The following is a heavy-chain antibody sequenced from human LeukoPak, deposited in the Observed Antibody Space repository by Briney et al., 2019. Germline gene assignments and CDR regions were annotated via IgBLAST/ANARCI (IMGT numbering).Heavy chain of an antibody. J-gene: IGHJ6*04. D-gene: IGHD4-17*01. Sequence: GGSLRLSCAASGFTFSSYAMSWVRQAPGKGLEWVSYISSSGSTIYYADSVKGRFTISRDNAKNSLYLQMNSLRAEDTAVYYCARISDYGDYLYGMDVWGKGTTVTVSS. CDR2: ISSSGSTI. CDR3: ARISDYGDYLYGMDV. CDR1: GFTFSSYA. V-gene: IGHV3-48*03.